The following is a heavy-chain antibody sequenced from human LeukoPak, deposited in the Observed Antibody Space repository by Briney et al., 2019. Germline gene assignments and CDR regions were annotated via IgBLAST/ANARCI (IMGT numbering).Heavy chain of an antibody. V-gene: IGHV1-2*02. CDR1: GYTFTGYY. J-gene: IGHJ5*02. CDR3: ARERANYDILTGYTPNWFDP. Sequence: ASVKVSCKASGYTFTGYYMHWVRQAPGQGLEWMGWINPNSGDTNYAQKFQGRVTMTRDTSISTAYMELSRLRSDDTAVYYCARERANYDILTGYTPNWFDPWGQGTLVTVSS. D-gene: IGHD3-9*01. CDR2: INPNSGDT.